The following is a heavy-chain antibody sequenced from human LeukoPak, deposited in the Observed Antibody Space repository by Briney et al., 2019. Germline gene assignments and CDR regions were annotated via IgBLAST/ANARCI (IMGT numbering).Heavy chain of an antibody. CDR2: FDPEDGET. D-gene: IGHD4-17*01. V-gene: IGHV1-24*01. CDR1: GYTLTELS. J-gene: IGHJ5*02. Sequence: ASVKVSCKVSGYTLTELSMHWVRQAPGKGLEWRGGFDPEDGETIYAQKFQGRVTMTEDTSTDPAYMELSSLRSEDTAVYYCATGGNRLRLDRFDPWGQGTLVTVSS. CDR3: ATGGNRLRLDRFDP.